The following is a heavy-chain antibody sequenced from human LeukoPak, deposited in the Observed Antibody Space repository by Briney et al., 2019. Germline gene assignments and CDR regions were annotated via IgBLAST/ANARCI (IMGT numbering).Heavy chain of an antibody. V-gene: IGHV1-2*02. Sequence: ASVTVSFKASGYTFTGYYMHWVRQAPGQGLEWMGWINPNSGGTNYAQKFQGRVTMTSDTSISTAYMELSRLRSDDTAVYYCARRTIAAAAGQFDPWGQGTLVTVSS. J-gene: IGHJ5*02. CDR2: INPNSGGT. CDR3: ARRTIAAAAGQFDP. D-gene: IGHD6-13*01. CDR1: GYTFTGYY.